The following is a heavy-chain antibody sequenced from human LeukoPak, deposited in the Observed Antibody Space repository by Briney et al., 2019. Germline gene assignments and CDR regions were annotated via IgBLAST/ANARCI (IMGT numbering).Heavy chain of an antibody. CDR2: IYYSGST. V-gene: IGHV4-30-4*08. Sequence: SETLSLTCTVSGGSISSGDYYWSWIRQPPGKGLEWIGYIYYSGSTYYNPSLKSRVTISVDTSKNQFSLKLSSVTAADTAVYYCAREGYDFWSGYYNGPFVYWGQGTLVTVSS. CDR1: GGSISSGDYY. J-gene: IGHJ4*02. D-gene: IGHD3-3*01. CDR3: AREGYDFWSGYYNGPFVY.